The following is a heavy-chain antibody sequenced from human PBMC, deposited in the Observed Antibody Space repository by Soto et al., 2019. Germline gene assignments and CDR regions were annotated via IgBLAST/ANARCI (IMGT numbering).Heavy chain of an antibody. J-gene: IGHJ6*02. CDR2: IYPSGNT. CDR1: GGSISSYY. CDR3: AGDEGYYYSGVDF. V-gene: IGHV4-4*07. Sequence: PSDTLSLTCAVSGGSISSYYWSWIRQTAGKGLEWIGRIYPSGNTNYNPSLKSRVTMSIDTSKNLLSLKLRSVTAADTAVYFCAGDEGYYYSGVDFWGQGTAVTVSS.